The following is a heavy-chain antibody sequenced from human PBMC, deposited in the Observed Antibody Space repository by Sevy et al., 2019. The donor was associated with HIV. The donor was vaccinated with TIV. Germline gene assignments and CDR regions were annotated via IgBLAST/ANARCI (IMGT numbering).Heavy chain of an antibody. CDR1: GGTFSSYA. CDR3: VRDLNRGVINNPYYYYGMDV. V-gene: IGHV1-69*13. J-gene: IGHJ6*02. CDR2: IIPIFGTA. D-gene: IGHD3-10*01. Sequence: ASVKVSCKASGGTFSSYAISWVRQAPGQGLEWMGGIIPIFGTANYAQKFQGRVTITADESTSTAYMERRSLRSEDTAVYYCVRDLNRGVINNPYYYYGMDVWGQGTTVTVSS.